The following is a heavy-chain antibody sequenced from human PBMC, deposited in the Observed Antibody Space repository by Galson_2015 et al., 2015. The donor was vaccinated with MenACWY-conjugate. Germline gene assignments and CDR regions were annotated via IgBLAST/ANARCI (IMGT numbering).Heavy chain of an antibody. D-gene: IGHD1-1*01. CDR2: INNDGSST. Sequence: SLRLSCAASGFTFSTYWMHWVRQAPGKGLVWVSRINNDGSSTNYADSVKGRFTISRDNAKNTLYLQMNSLRAEDTALYYCVRENAAAPDLFDSWGQGTRVTVSS. V-gene: IGHV3-74*01. CDR3: VRENAAAPDLFDS. J-gene: IGHJ4*02. CDR1: GFTFSTYW.